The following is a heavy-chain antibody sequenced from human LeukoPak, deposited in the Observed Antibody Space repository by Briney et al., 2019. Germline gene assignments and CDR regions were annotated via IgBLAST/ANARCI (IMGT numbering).Heavy chain of an antibody. CDR3: ARDQVGPED. D-gene: IGHD1-26*01. CDR1: GFTFSGFW. J-gene: IGHJ4*02. V-gene: IGHV3-7*01. Sequence: GGSLRLSCAASGFTFSGFWMSWVRQAPGKGLEWVANMNQDGSEKYYVDSVKGRFTISRANAKSSLYLQMNSLTAEDTAVYYCARDQVGPEDWGQGTLVTVSS. CDR2: MNQDGSEK.